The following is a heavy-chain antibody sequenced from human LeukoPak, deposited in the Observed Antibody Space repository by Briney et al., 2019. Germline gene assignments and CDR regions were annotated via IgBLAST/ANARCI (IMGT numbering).Heavy chain of an antibody. D-gene: IGHD1-26*01. Sequence: PSETLSLTCAVYGGSFSGYYWSWIRQPPGKGLEWIGEINHSGSTNYNPSLKSRVTISVDTSKNQFSLKLGSVTAADTAVYYCARASYYDQYLMYYMDVWGKGTTVTVSS. V-gene: IGHV4-34*01. CDR2: INHSGST. CDR1: GGSFSGYY. CDR3: ARASYYDQYLMYYMDV. J-gene: IGHJ6*03.